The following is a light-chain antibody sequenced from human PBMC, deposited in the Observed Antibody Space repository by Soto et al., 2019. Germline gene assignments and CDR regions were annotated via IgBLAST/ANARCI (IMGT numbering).Light chain of an antibody. CDR2: EGT. J-gene: IGLJ1*01. V-gene: IGLV2-14*02. CDR3: GSYTISNTPYV. CDR1: SSDVGSYTL. Sequence: QSALTQPASVSGSPGQSITISCTGTSSDVGSYTLVSWYQQNPGKAPKLIIYEGTKRPSGVSNRFSGSKSGNTASLTISGLQADDEADYYCGSYTISNTPYVFGTGTKLTVL.